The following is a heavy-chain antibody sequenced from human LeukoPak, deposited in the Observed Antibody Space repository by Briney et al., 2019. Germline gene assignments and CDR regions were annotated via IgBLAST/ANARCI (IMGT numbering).Heavy chain of an antibody. Sequence: GGSLRLSCAAPGFTLCSYAMSWVRPAPGEGLEWVSGISGSGGSTYYADSVKGRFTISRDNSRNTLYLQMNSPRAEDTAVYYCAILPGYSSGWYEVNYWGQGTLVTVSS. CDR1: GFTLCSYA. CDR2: ISGSGGST. V-gene: IGHV3-23*01. CDR3: AILPGYSSGWYEVNY. J-gene: IGHJ4*02. D-gene: IGHD6-13*01.